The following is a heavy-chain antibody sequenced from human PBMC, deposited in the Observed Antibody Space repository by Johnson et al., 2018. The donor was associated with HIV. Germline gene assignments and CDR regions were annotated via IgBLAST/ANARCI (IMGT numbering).Heavy chain of an antibody. CDR2: IKSKTDGGTR. Sequence: VQLVESGGGLVQPGGSLRLSCAASGFTFSNAWMNWVRQAPGKGLEWVGRIKSKTDGGTRDYAAPVKGRFTISRDDSKNTLSLQMNRLTNEDTAVYYCTAPSIVCRPGALDIWGQGTMVTVSS. D-gene: IGHD2-21*01. J-gene: IGHJ3*02. CDR3: TAPSIVCRPGALDI. V-gene: IGHV3-15*01. CDR1: GFTFSNAW.